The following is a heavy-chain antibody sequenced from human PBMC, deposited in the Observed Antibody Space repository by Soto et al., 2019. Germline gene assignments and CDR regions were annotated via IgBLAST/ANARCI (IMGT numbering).Heavy chain of an antibody. J-gene: IGHJ5*02. CDR2: IIPIFGTA. Sequence: QVQLVQSGAEVKKPGSSVKVSCKASGGTFSSYAISWVRQATGQGLEWMGGIIPIFGTANYAQKFQGRVTITADESTSTAYMELSSLRSEDTAVYYCARENTPYGSGSENWFDPWGQGTLVTVSS. V-gene: IGHV1-69*01. D-gene: IGHD3-10*01. CDR1: GGTFSSYA. CDR3: ARENTPYGSGSENWFDP.